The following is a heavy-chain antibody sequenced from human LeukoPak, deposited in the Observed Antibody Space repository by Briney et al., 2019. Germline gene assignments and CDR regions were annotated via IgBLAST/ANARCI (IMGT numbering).Heavy chain of an antibody. CDR2: ISWNSGSI. Sequence: GGSLRLSCAASGFTFDDYAMHWVRHAPGKGLEWVSGISWNSGSIGYADSVKGRFTISRDNAKNSLYLQMNSLRAEDTALYYCAKVARIAAADTYYYYGMDVWGQGTTVTVSS. D-gene: IGHD6-13*01. CDR1: GFTFDDYA. CDR3: AKVARIAAADTYYYYGMDV. V-gene: IGHV3-9*01. J-gene: IGHJ6*02.